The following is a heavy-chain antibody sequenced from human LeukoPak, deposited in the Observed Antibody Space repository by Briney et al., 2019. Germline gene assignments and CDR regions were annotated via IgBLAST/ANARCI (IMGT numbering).Heavy chain of an antibody. CDR2: INTNTGNP. Sequence: ASVKVSCKASGYTFTSYAMNWVRQAPGQGLEWMGWINTNTGNPTYAQGFTGRFVFSLDTSVSTAYLQISSLKAEDTAVYYCARGDYDILTGYPRGTIDYWGQGTLVTVSS. J-gene: IGHJ4*02. V-gene: IGHV7-4-1*02. CDR1: GYTFTSYA. D-gene: IGHD3-9*01. CDR3: ARGDYDILTGYPRGTIDY.